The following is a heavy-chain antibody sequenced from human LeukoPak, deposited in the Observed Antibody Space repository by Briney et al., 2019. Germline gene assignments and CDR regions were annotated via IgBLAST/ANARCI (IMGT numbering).Heavy chain of an antibody. CDR1: GYTFTDYY. D-gene: IGHD2/OR15-2a*01. CDR3: ARGRVIFDY. Sequence: ASVKVSCKASGYTFTDYYLHWVRQAPGQELEWVAYINPNRGGTNYAQKFRGRVTMTSDTSINTAYMELSRLRSDDTAVYYCARGRVIFDYWGQGSLVTVSS. J-gene: IGHJ4*02. CDR2: INPNRGGT. V-gene: IGHV1-2*02.